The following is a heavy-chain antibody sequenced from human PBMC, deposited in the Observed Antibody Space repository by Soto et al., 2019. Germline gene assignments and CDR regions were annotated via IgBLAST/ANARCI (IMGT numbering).Heavy chain of an antibody. D-gene: IGHD3-22*01. CDR3: AKNLLVTTPDGFDI. CDR1: GYTFTGYY. CDR2: IDPDSGDT. Sequence: ASVKVSCKTSGYTFTGYYMHWVRQAPGQGLQWMGWIDPDSGDTKYAQKFQGRVTMTRDTSISTAYMELSRLRSDDTAVYYCAKNLLVTTPDGFDIWGQGTMVTVSS. V-gene: IGHV1-2*02. J-gene: IGHJ3*02.